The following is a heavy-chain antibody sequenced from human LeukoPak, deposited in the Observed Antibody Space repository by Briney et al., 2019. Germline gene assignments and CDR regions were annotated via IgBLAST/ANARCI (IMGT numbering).Heavy chain of an antibody. V-gene: IGHV5-51*01. CDR2: IYPGDSDT. J-gene: IGHJ4*01. CDR1: GYRFTNYW. Sequence: GESLKISCKGSGYRFTNYWIGWVRQMPGKGLGWMGIIYPGDSDTRYSPSFQGQVTVSADKSITTAYLQWSSLKASDTAMYYCARQLDHGDYDYWGQGTQVTVSS. CDR3: ARQLDHGDYDY. D-gene: IGHD4-17*01.